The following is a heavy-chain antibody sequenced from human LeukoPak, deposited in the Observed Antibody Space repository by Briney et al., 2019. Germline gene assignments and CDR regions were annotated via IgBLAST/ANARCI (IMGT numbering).Heavy chain of an antibody. V-gene: IGHV3-53*01. CDR3: ARDEDCSGGSCVDR. D-gene: IGHD2-15*01. CDR1: GFTVSSNY. Sequence: GGSLRLSCAASGFTVSSNYMSWVRQAPGKGLEWVSVIYSGGSTYYADSVKGRFTISRDNSKNTLYLQMNSLRTEDTAVYYCARDEDCSGGSCVDRWGQGTLVTVSS. CDR2: IYSGGST. J-gene: IGHJ5*02.